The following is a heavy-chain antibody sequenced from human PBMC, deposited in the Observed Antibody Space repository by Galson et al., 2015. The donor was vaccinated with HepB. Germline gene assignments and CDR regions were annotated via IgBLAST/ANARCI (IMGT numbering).Heavy chain of an antibody. V-gene: IGHV3-7*03. CDR2: IKQDGSEK. J-gene: IGHJ6*02. CDR3: ASDPSFQGSGSPPSPYYYGMDL. CDR1: GFTFSSYW. Sequence: SLRLSCAASGFTFSSYWMSWVRQAPGKGLEWVANIKQDGSEKYYVDSVKGRFTISRDNAKNSLYLQMNSLRAEDTAVYYCASDPSFQGSGSPPSPYYYGMDLRGQGTPVPVSS. D-gene: IGHD3-10*01.